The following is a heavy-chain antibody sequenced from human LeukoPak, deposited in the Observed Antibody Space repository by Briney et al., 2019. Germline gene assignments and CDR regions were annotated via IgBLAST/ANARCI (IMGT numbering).Heavy chain of an antibody. CDR1: GFTFGDYA. J-gene: IGHJ5*02. CDR2: IRSKAYGGTT. CDR3: ARPSGSLNWFDP. Sequence: PGGSLRLSCTASGFTFGDYAMSWVRQAPGKGLEWVGFIRSKAYGGTTEYAASVKGRFTISRDDSKSIAYLQMNSLRAEDTAVYYCARPSGSLNWFDPWGQGTLVTVSS. D-gene: IGHD1-26*01. V-gene: IGHV3-49*04.